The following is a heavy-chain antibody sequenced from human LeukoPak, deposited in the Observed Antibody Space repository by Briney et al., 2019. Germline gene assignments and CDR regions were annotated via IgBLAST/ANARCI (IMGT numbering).Heavy chain of an antibody. V-gene: IGHV3-48*03. Sequence: GGSLRLSCAASGFTFSSYEMNWVRQAPGKGLEWVSYISSSGSTIYYADSVKGRFTISRDNSKNTLYLQMNSLRAEDTAVYYCAKVIRKRGYCSSTSCYFEPSPDYWGQGTLVTVSS. CDR1: GFTFSSYE. CDR3: AKVIRKRGYCSSTSCYFEPSPDY. J-gene: IGHJ4*02. CDR2: ISSSGSTI. D-gene: IGHD2-2*03.